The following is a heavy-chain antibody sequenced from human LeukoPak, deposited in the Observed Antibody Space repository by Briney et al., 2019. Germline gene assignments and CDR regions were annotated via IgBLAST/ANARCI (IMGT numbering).Heavy chain of an antibody. CDR1: GFTLRSYG. CDR2: IWYDGSNK. D-gene: IGHD6-6*01. J-gene: IGHJ4*02. CDR3: ARDSSSSGFFDY. Sequence: AGGSLRLSCAASGFTLRSYGMHWVRPAPGKGLEWGAVIWYDGSNKYYADSVKGRFTISRDNSKNTLYLQMNSLRAEDTAVYYCARDSSSSGFFDYWGQGTLVTVSS. V-gene: IGHV3-33*01.